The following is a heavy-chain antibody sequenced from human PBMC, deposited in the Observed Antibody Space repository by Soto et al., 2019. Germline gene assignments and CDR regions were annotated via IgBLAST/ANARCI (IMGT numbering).Heavy chain of an antibody. CDR2: TSGSGGST. CDR3: AKDVSLGSTVDLGY. J-gene: IGHJ4*02. D-gene: IGHD7-27*01. Sequence: PGGSLRLSCAASGFTFSIFAMSWVRQSPGKGLGWVSTTSGSGGSTYYADAVKGRFTISRDNSMGTLYLQMKSLRVEDTAIYYCAKDVSLGSTVDLGYWGQGALVTVSS. V-gene: IGHV3-23*01. CDR1: GFTFSIFA.